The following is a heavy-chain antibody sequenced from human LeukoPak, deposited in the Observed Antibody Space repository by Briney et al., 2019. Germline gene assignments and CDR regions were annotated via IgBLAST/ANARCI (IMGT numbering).Heavy chain of an antibody. J-gene: IGHJ6*02. CDR1: GGSISSGGYY. V-gene: IGHV4-31*03. Sequence: SETLSLTCTVSGGSISSGGYYWSWTRQHPGKGLEWIGYIYYSGSTYYNPSLKSRVTISVDTSKNQFSLKLSSVTAADTAVYYCARDKRGYSSSVYYYYYGMDVWGQGTTVTVSS. CDR3: ARDKRGYSSSVYYYYYGMDV. CDR2: IYYSGST. D-gene: IGHD6-6*01.